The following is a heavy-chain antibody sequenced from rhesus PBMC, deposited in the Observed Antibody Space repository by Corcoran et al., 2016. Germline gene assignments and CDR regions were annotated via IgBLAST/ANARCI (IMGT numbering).Heavy chain of an antibody. CDR2: IYGSIGST. J-gene: IGHJ4*01. CDR3: ARGRYYEDDYGYYYPDY. CDR1: GGPISRGYG. V-gene: IGHV4S7*01. Sequence: QVQLQESGPGLVKPSETLSLPCAVSGGPISRGYGWGRIRQPPGKGLEWIGHIYGSIGSTYYNPSLKSRVTISKDTSKNQFSLKLSSVTAADTAVYYCARGRYYEDDYGYYYPDYWGQGVLVTVSS. D-gene: IGHD3-9*01.